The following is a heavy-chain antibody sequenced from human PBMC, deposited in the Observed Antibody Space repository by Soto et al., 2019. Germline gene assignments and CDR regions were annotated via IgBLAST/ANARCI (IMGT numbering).Heavy chain of an antibody. V-gene: IGHV3-33*01. CDR3: ARDQQWLVRFYFDF. Sequence: GGSLRLCCAASGFTFSSYGMHWVRQAPGKGLEWVAVIWYDGSNKYYADSVKGRFTISRDNSKNTLYLQMNSLRAEDTAVYYCARDQQWLVRFYFDFWGQGTLVTVSS. CDR2: IWYDGSNK. CDR1: GFTFSSYG. D-gene: IGHD6-19*01. J-gene: IGHJ4*02.